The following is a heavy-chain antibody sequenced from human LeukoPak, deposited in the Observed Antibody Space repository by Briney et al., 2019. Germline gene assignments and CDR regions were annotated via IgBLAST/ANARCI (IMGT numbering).Heavy chain of an antibody. CDR2: ISYDGSNK. V-gene: IGHV3-30*18. CDR3: AKDRVLDY. D-gene: IGHD3-10*01. Sequence: GGSLRLSCAASGFTFSSYGMHWVRQAPGKGLEWVAVISYDGSNKYYADSVKGRFTISRDNSKNTLYLQMNSLRAEDTAVYYCAKDRVLDYWGQGTLVTVSS. J-gene: IGHJ4*02. CDR1: GFTFSSYG.